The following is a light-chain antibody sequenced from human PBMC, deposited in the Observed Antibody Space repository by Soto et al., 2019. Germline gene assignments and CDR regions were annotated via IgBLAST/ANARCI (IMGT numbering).Light chain of an antibody. CDR3: QQRSNWPPSIN. J-gene: IGKJ5*01. CDR1: QIVSSY. Sequence: EIVLTHSPSTLSLSPVERATLSCRASQIVSSYLAWYQQKPGQAPRLLIYDASNRATGIPARFSGSGSGTDFTLTISSLEPEDFAVYYCQQRSNWPPSINLGQGTRLEIK. V-gene: IGKV3-11*01. CDR2: DAS.